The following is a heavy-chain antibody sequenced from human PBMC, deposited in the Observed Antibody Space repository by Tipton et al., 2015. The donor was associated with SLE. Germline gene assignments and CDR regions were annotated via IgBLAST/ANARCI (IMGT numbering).Heavy chain of an antibody. Sequence: TLSLTCAVYGGSFSGYYWSWIRQPPGKGLEWIGEMDHSGITNYNPSLKSRVTISVETSKNHFSLTLSSVTAADTAVYYCATIALAAAGSGWFDPWGQGTLVTVSS. D-gene: IGHD6-13*01. CDR3: ATIALAAAGSGWFDP. CDR2: MDHSGIT. CDR1: GGSFSGYY. J-gene: IGHJ5*02. V-gene: IGHV4-34*01.